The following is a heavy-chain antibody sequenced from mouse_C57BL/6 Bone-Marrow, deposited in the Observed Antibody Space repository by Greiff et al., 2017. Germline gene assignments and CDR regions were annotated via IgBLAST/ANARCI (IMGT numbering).Heavy chain of an antibody. CDR2: IDPSDSYT. J-gene: IGHJ3*01. Sequence: QVQLQQPGAELVKPGASVKLSCKASGYTFTSYWMKWVKQRPGQGLEWIGEIDPSDSYTNYNQKFKGKATLTVDTSSSTAYMQLSSLTAEDAAVYYCARNFWFAYWGQGTLVTVSA. V-gene: IGHV1-50*01. CDR1: GYTFTSYW. CDR3: ARNFWFAY.